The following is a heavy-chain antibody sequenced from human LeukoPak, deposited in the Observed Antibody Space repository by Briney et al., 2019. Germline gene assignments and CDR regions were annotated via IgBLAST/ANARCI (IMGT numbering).Heavy chain of an antibody. J-gene: IGHJ4*02. CDR2: ISGSGGST. D-gene: IGHD2-2*01. V-gene: IGHV3-23*01. Sequence: GGSLRLSCAASGFTFSNYAMNWVRQAPGKGLEWVSAISGSGGSTYYADSVKGRFTISRDNSKNTLYLQMNSLRAEDTAVYYCAKTPLGYCSSTSCHGRGFDYWGQGTLVTVSS. CDR3: AKTPLGYCSSTSCHGRGFDY. CDR1: GFTFSNYA.